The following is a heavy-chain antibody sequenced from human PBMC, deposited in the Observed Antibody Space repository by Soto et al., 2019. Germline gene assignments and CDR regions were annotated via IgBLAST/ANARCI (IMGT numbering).Heavy chain of an antibody. CDR1: GGGNLRDYR. J-gene: IGHJ3*02. D-gene: IGHD4-17*01. Sequence: GASVKVSCKASGGGNLRDYRTTWVRRAPGKGLEWMGGTIPKLGETNYAQKFQGRVTMTADESTDTAYMELSSLRSEDTAVYYCAPTTVTTLGAFDIWGQGTMVTVSS. CDR3: APTTVTTLGAFDI. CDR2: TIPKLGET. V-gene: IGHV1-69*10.